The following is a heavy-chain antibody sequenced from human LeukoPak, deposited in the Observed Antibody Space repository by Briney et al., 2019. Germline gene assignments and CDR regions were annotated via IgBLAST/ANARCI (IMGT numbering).Heavy chain of an antibody. CDR1: GFTVSSNY. V-gene: IGHV3-53*01. CDR3: ATSYDMGWLIGY. Sequence: GGSLRLSCAASGFTVSSNYMSWVRQAPGRGLEWVSVIYSGDITYYADSVKGRFTISRDNSKNTLYLQMNSLRAEDTAVYYCATSYDMGWLIGYWGQGTLVTVSS. CDR2: IYSGDIT. D-gene: IGHD3/OR15-3a*01. J-gene: IGHJ4*02.